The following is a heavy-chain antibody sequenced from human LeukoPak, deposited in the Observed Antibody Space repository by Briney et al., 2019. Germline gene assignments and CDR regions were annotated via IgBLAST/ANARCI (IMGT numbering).Heavy chain of an antibody. Sequence: SQTLSLTCAISGDSFSSNSAAWNWIRQSPSRGLEWLGRTYYRSKWYHDYAVSGKSLITITPDTSKNQVSLRLNSVTPEDTAVYYCARDGYYAGYDFDSWGQGTLVTVSS. D-gene: IGHD3-3*01. CDR1: GDSFSSNSAA. J-gene: IGHJ4*02. CDR3: ARDGYYAGYDFDS. CDR2: TYYRSKWYH. V-gene: IGHV6-1*01.